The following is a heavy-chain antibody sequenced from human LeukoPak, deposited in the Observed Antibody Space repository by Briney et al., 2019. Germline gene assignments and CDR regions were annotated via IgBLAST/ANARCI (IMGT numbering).Heavy chain of an antibody. CDR3: ARARGNC. V-gene: IGHV3-21*04. D-gene: IGHD3-10*01. CDR1: GFTFSSYS. Sequence: GGSLRLSCAASGFTFSSYSMNWVRQAPGKGLEWVSSISVGSNYIYYADSVKGRSTISRDNAKNSLYLQMNSLRAEDTAVYYCARARGNCWGQGTLVTVSS. J-gene: IGHJ4*02. CDR2: ISVGSNYI.